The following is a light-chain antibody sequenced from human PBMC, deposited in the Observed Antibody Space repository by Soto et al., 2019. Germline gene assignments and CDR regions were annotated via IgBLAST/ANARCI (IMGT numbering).Light chain of an antibody. CDR2: GAS. J-gene: IGKJ1*01. CDR1: QTIRSNY. V-gene: IGKV3-20*01. CDR3: QLYGSSPWT. Sequence: ETVLTQSPGTLSLSPGERATLSCRASQTIRSNYLAWYRQTPGQAPRLLIYGASNRATGIADRFSGSGSGTHFTLIISRLEPEDFALYYCQLYGSSPWTFGQGTKVEIK.